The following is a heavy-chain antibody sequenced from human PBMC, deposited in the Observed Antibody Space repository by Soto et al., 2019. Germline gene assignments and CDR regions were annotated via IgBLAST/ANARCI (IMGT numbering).Heavy chain of an antibody. V-gene: IGHV1-3*01. Sequence: ASVKVSCKASGYTFTSYAVHRVRQAPRQRLEWMGWINAGNGNTKYSQKFQGRVTITRDTSASTAYMELSSLRSEDTAVYYCARGGVYCISTSCYFDYWGQGTLVTVSS. CDR1: GYTFTSYA. D-gene: IGHD2-2*01. CDR2: INAGNGNT. CDR3: ARGGVYCISTSCYFDY. J-gene: IGHJ4*02.